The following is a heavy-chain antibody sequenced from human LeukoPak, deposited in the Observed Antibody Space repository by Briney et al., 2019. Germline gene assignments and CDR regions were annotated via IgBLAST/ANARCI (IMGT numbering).Heavy chain of an antibody. CDR3: ARGLAVAAPGAFDI. CDR1: GGSISSSNW. Sequence: SETLSLTCAVSGGSISSSNWWSWVRQPPGKGLQWIGEIYHSGSTNYNPSLKSRVTISVDKSKNQFSLKLSSVTAADTAVYYCARGLAVAAPGAFDIWGQGTMVTVSS. D-gene: IGHD6-19*01. V-gene: IGHV4-4*02. J-gene: IGHJ3*02. CDR2: IYHSGST.